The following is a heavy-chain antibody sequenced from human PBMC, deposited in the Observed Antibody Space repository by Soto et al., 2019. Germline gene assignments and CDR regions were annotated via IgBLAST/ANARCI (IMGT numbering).Heavy chain of an antibody. CDR3: ARLSSSWPYYYYGMDV. CDR2: INAGNGNT. V-gene: IGHV1-3*01. Sequence: AASVKVSCKASGYTFTSYAMHWVRQAPGQRLEWMGWINAGNGNTKYSQKFQGRVTITRDTSASTAYMELSSLRSEDTAVYYCARLSSSWPYYYYGMDVWGQGTTVTVSS. CDR1: GYTFTSYA. D-gene: IGHD6-13*01. J-gene: IGHJ6*02.